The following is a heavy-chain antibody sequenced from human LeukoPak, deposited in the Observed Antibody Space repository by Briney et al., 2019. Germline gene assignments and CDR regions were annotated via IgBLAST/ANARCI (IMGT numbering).Heavy chain of an antibody. CDR1: GFTFDDYV. D-gene: IGHD3-16*02. CDR3: AKERLWGSYRTNGIDY. Sequence: PGGSLRLSYAASGFTFDDYVMHWVRQAPGKGLEWVSLISGDGGSTYYADSVKGRFTISRDNSKNSLYLQMNSLRTEDTALYYCAKERLWGSYRTNGIDYWGQGTLVTVSS. J-gene: IGHJ4*02. CDR2: ISGDGGST. V-gene: IGHV3-43*02.